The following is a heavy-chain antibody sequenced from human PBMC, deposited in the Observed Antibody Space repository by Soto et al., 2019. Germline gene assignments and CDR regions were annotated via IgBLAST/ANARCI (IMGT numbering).Heavy chain of an antibody. Sequence: QVQLVQSGAEVKKPGSSVKVSCKASGGTFSSYAISWVRQAPGQGLEWMVRLIPIFGTANYAQKFQGRVTITADESTSTAYMELSSLRSEDTAVYYCARFRPPTIFGVVISPFDPWGQGTLVTVSS. J-gene: IGHJ5*02. V-gene: IGHV1-69*18. CDR3: ARFRPPTIFGVVISPFDP. CDR1: GGTFSSYA. CDR2: LIPIFGTA. D-gene: IGHD3-3*01.